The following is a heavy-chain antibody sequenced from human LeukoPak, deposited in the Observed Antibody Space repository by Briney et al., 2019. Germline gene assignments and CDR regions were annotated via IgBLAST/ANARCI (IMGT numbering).Heavy chain of an antibody. CDR2: IYYSGST. D-gene: IGHD5-18*01. Sequence: SETLSLTCTVSGGSISSYYWSWIRQPPGKGLEWIGYIYYSGSTNYNPSLKSRVTISVDTSKNQFSLKLSSVTAADTAVYYCARGGKGYSYGWGSDYYYYMDVWGKGTTVTVSS. CDR3: ARGGKGYSYGWGSDYYYYMDV. J-gene: IGHJ6*03. V-gene: IGHV4-59*01. CDR1: GGSISSYY.